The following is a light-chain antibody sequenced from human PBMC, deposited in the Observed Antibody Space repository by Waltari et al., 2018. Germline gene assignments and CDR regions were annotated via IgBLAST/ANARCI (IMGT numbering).Light chain of an antibody. CDR3: AAWDDSLNAWV. J-gene: IGLJ3*02. Sequence: QSVLTQPPPASGTPGQRVTITCSGSSTNIGSNPVTWYQQLPGTAPKLLIYSKNRRPSGVPDRFSGSKSGTSASLAISGLQSEDEADYYCAAWDDSLNAWVFGGGTKLTVL. CDR2: SKN. CDR1: STNIGSNP. V-gene: IGLV1-44*01.